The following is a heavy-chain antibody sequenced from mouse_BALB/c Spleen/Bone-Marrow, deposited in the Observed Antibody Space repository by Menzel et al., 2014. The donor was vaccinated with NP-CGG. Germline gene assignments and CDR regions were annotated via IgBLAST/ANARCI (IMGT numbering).Heavy chain of an antibody. J-gene: IGHJ4*01. Sequence: QVQLQQPGAELVRPGTSVKVSCKASGYAFTNYLIERVKQRPGQGLEWIGVINPGSGGTNYNEKFRGKATLTADKSSSTAYMQLSSLTSDDSAVYFCARCLTGTSALDFWGQGTSVTVSS. V-gene: IGHV1-54*01. CDR2: INPGSGGT. CDR1: GYAFTNYL. D-gene: IGHD4-1*01. CDR3: ARCLTGTSALDF.